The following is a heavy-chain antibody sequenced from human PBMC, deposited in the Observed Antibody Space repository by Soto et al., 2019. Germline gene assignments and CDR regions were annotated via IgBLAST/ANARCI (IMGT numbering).Heavy chain of an antibody. D-gene: IGHD3-22*01. V-gene: IGHV3-23*01. CDR3: AKDYHYNYYDSSGPPRN. Sequence: EVQLLESGGDLVQPGGSLRLSCVASGFTFGSRAMSWVRQAPGEGLEWVSTITDTGGDTKYADSVRGRFTISRDNSKNTLYLQMNSLRAEDTAVYYCAKDYHYNYYDSSGPPRNWGQGTLVTVSS. CDR1: GFTFGSRA. CDR2: ITDTGGDT. J-gene: IGHJ4*02.